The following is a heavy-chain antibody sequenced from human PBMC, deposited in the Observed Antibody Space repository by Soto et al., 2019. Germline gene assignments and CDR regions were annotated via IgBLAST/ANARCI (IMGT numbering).Heavy chain of an antibody. J-gene: IGHJ4*02. CDR3: ARISSSSGRAY. Sequence: PSETLSLTCAVSGGSISSGGYSWSWIRQPPGKGLEWIGYIYHSGSTYYNPSLKSRVTISVDRSKNQFSLKLSSVTAADTAVYYCARISSSSGRAYWGQGTQVTVSS. V-gene: IGHV4-30-2*01. CDR2: IYHSGST. CDR1: GGSISSGGYS. D-gene: IGHD6-6*01.